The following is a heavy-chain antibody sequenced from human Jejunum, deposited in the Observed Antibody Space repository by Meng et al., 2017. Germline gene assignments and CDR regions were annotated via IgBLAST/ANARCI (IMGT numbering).Heavy chain of an antibody. CDR1: GFILTKYA. Sequence: EVQLLESGGGLVQPGGSLRLSCAASGFILTKYAMSWVRQAPGKGLEWVSGISGSDGSTYYIESVKGRFTISRDNSENTVYLNVNNLRAEDTAVYYCAKGLGTVWYDLGYFDHWGQGTLVTVSS. V-gene: IGHV3-23*01. CDR2: ISGSDGST. CDR3: AKGLGTVWYDLGYFDH. J-gene: IGHJ4*02. D-gene: IGHD3/OR15-3a*01.